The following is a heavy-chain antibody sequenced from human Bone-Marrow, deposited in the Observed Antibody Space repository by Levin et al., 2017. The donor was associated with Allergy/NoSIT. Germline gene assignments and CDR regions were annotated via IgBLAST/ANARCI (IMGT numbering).Heavy chain of an antibody. CDR1: GFTFSSYG. CDR2: IWYDGSNK. D-gene: IGHD2-2*01. CDR3: ARDLKAGYCSSTSCYRLDP. V-gene: IGHV3-33*01. J-gene: IGHJ5*02. Sequence: GGSLRLSCAASGFTFSSYGMHWVRQAPGKGLEWVAVIWYDGSNKYYADSVKGRFTISRDNSKNTLYLQMNSLRAEDTAVYYCARDLKAGYCSSTSCYRLDPWGQGTLVTVSS.